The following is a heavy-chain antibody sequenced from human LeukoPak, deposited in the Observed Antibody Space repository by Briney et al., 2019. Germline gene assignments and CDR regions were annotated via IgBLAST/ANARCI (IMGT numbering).Heavy chain of an antibody. J-gene: IGHJ4*02. Sequence: SETLSLTRTVSGVSISSGRYYWAWIRQPPGKGLEWIGSISYDGSTHHNPSLKSRATISGDTSKNQFSLRLSSVTAADMAVYYCSRHVNTFDYWGQGALVTVSS. CDR3: SRHVNTFDY. CDR2: ISYDGST. CDR1: GVSISSGRYY. V-gene: IGHV4-39*01.